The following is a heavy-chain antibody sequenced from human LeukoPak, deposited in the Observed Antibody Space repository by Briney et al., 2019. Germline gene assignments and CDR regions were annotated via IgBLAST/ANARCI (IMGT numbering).Heavy chain of an antibody. CDR2: ISGSGGTT. D-gene: IGHD3-22*01. J-gene: IGHJ4*02. CDR3: AKGSYYYDSSGSYGYY. Sequence: HTGGSLRLSCVASGFTFTSYAMSWIRQAPGKGLEWVSSISGSGGTTYYADSVKGRFTISRDNSKKKVYLQMNSLRAEATAVYYCAKGSYYYDSSGSYGYYWGQGTLVIVSS. V-gene: IGHV3-23*01. CDR1: GFTFTSYA.